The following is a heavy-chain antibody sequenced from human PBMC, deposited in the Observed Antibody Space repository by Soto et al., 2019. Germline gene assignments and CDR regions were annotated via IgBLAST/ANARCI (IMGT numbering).Heavy chain of an antibody. CDR2: INPNSGGT. J-gene: IGHJ3*02. CDR3: ARDSSGYPEHAFDI. V-gene: IGHV1-2*02. D-gene: IGHD3-22*01. Sequence: SCKASGYTFTGYYMHWVRQAPGQGLEWMGWINPNSGGTNYAQKFQGRVTMTRDTSISTAYMELSRLRSDDTAVYYCARDSSGYPEHAFDIWGQGKMLTVSS. CDR1: GYTFTGYY.